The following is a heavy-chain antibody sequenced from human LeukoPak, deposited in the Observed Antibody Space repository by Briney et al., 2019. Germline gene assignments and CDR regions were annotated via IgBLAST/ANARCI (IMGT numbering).Heavy chain of an antibody. J-gene: IGHJ4*02. CDR1: GFTFSSYW. Sequence: GGSLRLSCAASGFTFSSYWMSWVRQAPGKGLEWVANIKQDGSEKYYVDSVKGRFTISRDNAKNSLYPQMNSLRAEDTAVYYCARVGGSYPRYYFDYWGQGTLVTVSS. D-gene: IGHD1-26*01. CDR3: ARVGGSYPRYYFDY. CDR2: IKQDGSEK. V-gene: IGHV3-7*03.